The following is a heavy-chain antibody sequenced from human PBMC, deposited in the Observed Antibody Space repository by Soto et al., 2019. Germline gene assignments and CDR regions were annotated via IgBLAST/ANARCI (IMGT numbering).Heavy chain of an antibody. CDR3: ARDPALGGPFDY. V-gene: IGHV1-18*01. J-gene: IGHJ4*02. CDR2: ISAHKGNT. Sequence: QVQLVQSEAEGKTPGASVKVSCKASGYTFTSYGIRWVRQAPGQGLEWMGWISAHKGNTNYAQKLQGRFTMTTDTSTSTAYMELRSLRSDDTAVYYGARDPALGGPFDYWGQRTMITVSS. CDR1: GYTFTSYG. D-gene: IGHD3-16*01.